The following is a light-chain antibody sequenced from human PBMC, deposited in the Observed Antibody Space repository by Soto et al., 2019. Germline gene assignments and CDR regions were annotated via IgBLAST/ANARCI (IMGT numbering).Light chain of an antibody. CDR2: GNS. J-gene: IGLJ3*02. V-gene: IGLV1-40*01. Sequence: QSVLAQPPSVSGAPGQRVTISCTGSSSNIGAGYGVHWYQQLPGTAPKLLIYGNSNRPSGVPDRFSGSKSGTSASLAITGLQAEDEADYHCQSYDSSLSGWVFGGGTKLTFL. CDR1: SSNIGAGYG. CDR3: QSYDSSLSGWV.